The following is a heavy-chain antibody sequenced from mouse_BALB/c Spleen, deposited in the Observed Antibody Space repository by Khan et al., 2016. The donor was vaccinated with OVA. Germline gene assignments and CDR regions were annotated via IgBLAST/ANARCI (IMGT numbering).Heavy chain of an antibody. CDR1: GYTFTSYV. CDR3: ARRDYYGSSSFAY. V-gene: IGHV1S136*01. CDR2: INPYNDGT. J-gene: IGHJ3*01. Sequence: EVQLQQPGPELVKPGASVKMSCKASGYTFTSYVMHWVKQKPGQGLEWIGYINPYNDGTKYNEKFKGKATLPSDKSSSTAYMALSSLTSEDSAVYYCARRDYYGSSSFAYWGQGTLVTVSA. D-gene: IGHD1-1*01.